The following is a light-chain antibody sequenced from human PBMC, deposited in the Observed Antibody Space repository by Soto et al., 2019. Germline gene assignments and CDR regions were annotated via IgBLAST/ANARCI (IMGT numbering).Light chain of an antibody. V-gene: IGKV3-11*01. J-gene: IGKJ2*01. CDR3: QQRSVLSMNP. Sequence: EIVLTQSPAPLSLSPGERATLSSRASQSVSSYLAWYQQKPGQAPRLLIYDASKRATGIPARFSGSRSGTDFTLTISSLEPEDFAIYCCQQRSVLSMNPFDEGTKLEIK. CDR2: DAS. CDR1: QSVSSY.